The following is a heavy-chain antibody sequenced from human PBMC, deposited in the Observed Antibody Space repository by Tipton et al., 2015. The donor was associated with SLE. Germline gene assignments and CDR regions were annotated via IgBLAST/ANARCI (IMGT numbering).Heavy chain of an antibody. CDR1: GFTYSGYA. J-gene: IGHJ4*02. Sequence: SLRLSCAASGFTYSGYAMHWVRQAPGKRLEWVAFIRADGSNTDYADSVKGRFTISRDDSKNTLYLQMNRLRLEDTAVYYCAGGTGAYFDHWGQGTLVTVSS. CDR3: AGGTGAYFDH. CDR2: IRADGSNT. V-gene: IGHV3-30*02. D-gene: IGHD3-16*01.